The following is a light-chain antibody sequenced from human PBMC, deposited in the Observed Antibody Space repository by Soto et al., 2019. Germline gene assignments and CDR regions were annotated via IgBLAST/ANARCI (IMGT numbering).Light chain of an antibody. CDR2: GAS. J-gene: IGKJ4*01. V-gene: IGKV3-20*01. CDR1: QNVRSSH. Sequence: EVVLTQSPGTLSLSPGERATLSCRSSQNVRSSHLAWYQQKPGQAPRLLIYGASTRATGIPDRFSGSGSGTDFTLTISRLEPEDFAVYHCQQYSSSPLTFGGGTKVDIK. CDR3: QQYSSSPLT.